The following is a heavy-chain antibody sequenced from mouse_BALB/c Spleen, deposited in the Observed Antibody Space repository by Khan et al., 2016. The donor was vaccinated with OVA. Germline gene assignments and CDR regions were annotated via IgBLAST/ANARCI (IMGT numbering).Heavy chain of an antibody. Sequence: VQLVESGPGLLKPSQSLSLTCTVTGYSINSDYAWHWIRQFPGNTLEWMAYISYSGSTPYSPSLRSRISITRDTSKNQFFLQLNSVTTEDTATYYLSSGRLLLRYPDYFDYWGQGTTLTVSS. D-gene: IGHD1-1*01. CDR3: SSGRLLLRYPDYFDY. V-gene: IGHV3-2*02. J-gene: IGHJ2*01. CDR1: GYSINSDYA. CDR2: ISYSGST.